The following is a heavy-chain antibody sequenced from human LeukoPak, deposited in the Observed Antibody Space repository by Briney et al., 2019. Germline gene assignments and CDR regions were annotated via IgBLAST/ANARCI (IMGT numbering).Heavy chain of an antibody. CDR3: ARGSHRIEYSSSVAFDS. J-gene: IGHJ5*01. D-gene: IGHD6-6*01. CDR1: GGSISSSSYY. CDR2: IYYSGST. Sequence: SETLSLTCTVSGGSISSSSYYWGWIRQPPGKGLEWIGSIYYSGSTYYNPSLKSRVTISVDTSKNQFSLKLSSVTAADTAVYYCARGSHRIEYSSSVAFDSWGQGTLVTVSS. V-gene: IGHV4-39*07.